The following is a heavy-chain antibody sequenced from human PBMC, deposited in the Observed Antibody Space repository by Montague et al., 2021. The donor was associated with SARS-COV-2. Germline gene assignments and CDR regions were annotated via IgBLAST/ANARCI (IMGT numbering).Heavy chain of an antibody. D-gene: IGHD2-8*01. CDR2: LLENRN. V-gene: IGHV4-61*10. J-gene: IGHJ5*02. Sequence: SETLSLTCTVSGVVVRRRRSEEDTSELQSPMELVWRLLLENRNNYNPSLRSRVTISVDTSKHQFSLNFKSVSAADTAVYFCARLFGNNGDNRFDPWGQGTLVTVSS. CDR1: GVVVRRRRS. CDR3: ARLFGNNGDNRFDP.